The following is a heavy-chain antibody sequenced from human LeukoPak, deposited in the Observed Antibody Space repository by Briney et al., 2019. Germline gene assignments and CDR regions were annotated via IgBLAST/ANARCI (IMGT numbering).Heavy chain of an antibody. Sequence: SETLSLTCAVYGGSFGGYYWSWIRQPPRKGLEWIGEINHSGSTNYNPSLKSRVTISVDTSKNQFSLKLSSVTAADTAVYYCARVGGYHYDYVWGSYRYPDYWGQGTLVTVSS. J-gene: IGHJ4*02. V-gene: IGHV4-34*01. CDR2: INHSGST. CDR3: ARVGGYHYDYVWGSYRYPDY. D-gene: IGHD3-16*02. CDR1: GGSFGGYY.